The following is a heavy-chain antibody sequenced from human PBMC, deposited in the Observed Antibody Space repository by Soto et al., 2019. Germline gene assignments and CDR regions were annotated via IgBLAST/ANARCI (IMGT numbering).Heavy chain of an antibody. J-gene: IGHJ6*02. D-gene: IGHD1-20*01. Sequence: SGPTLVNPTETLTLTCTFSGFSLTSPGMCVSWIRQSPGKALEWLALIERDDDDKYYSTSLKTRLTISKDTRKNQVVLTMANMEPADTATYYCSRSIRGPRRFNGMDVWGQGTTVTVSS. CDR3: SRSIRGPRRFNGMDV. V-gene: IGHV2-70*13. CDR2: IERDDDDK. CDR1: GFSLTSPGMC.